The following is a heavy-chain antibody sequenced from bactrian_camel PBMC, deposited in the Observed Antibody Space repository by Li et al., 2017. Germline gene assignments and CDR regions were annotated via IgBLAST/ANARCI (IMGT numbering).Heavy chain of an antibody. CDR2: IESDGST. J-gene: IGHJ6*01. Sequence: HVQLVESGGGSVQAGGSLRLSCAASGYTYSTYLMGWFRQIPDKEREGVAGIESDGSTSYADSVKGRFTISQDSAKNILYLQMHSLKPEDTAMYYCAARPGPCAWQSGAYMSWGQGTQVTVS. CDR1: GYTYSTYL. D-gene: IGHD7*01. CDR3: AARPGPCAWQSGAYMS. V-gene: IGHV3S9*01.